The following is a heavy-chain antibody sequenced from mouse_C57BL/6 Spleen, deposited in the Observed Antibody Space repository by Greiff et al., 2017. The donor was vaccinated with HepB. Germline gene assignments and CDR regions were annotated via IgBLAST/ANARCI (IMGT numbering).Heavy chain of an antibody. CDR2: INPNNGGT. CDR1: GYTFTDYN. J-gene: IGHJ1*03. CDR3: ARDAYYYGSSYGGWYFDV. V-gene: IGHV1-22*01. D-gene: IGHD1-1*01. Sequence: EVHLVESGPELVKPGASVKMSCKASGYTFTDYNMHWVKQSHGKSLEWIGYINPNNGGTSYNQKFKGKATLTVNKSSSTAYMELRSLTSEDSAVYYCARDAYYYGSSYGGWYFDVWGTGTTVTVSS.